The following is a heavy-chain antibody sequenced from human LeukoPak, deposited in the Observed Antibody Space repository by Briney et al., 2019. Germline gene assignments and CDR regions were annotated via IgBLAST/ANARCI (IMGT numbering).Heavy chain of an antibody. J-gene: IGHJ4*02. D-gene: IGHD5-12*01. CDR3: AKEYSGYDLDY. Sequence: GGSLRLSCAASGFTFRSYGMSWVRQAPGKGLEWVSTVSGSGGSTYYADSVKGRFTISRDNSKNTLYLQMNSLRAEDTAVYYCAKEYSGYDLDYWGQGTLVTVSS. V-gene: IGHV3-23*01. CDR1: GFTFRSYG. CDR2: VSGSGGST.